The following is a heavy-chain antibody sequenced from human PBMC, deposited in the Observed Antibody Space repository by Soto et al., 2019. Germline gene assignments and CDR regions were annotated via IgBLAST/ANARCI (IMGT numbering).Heavy chain of an antibody. Sequence: SQTLSLTCTVSGDSIKTYTWTWIRQPPGKGLEWIGTIYYSGSTKYKPSLPSGVIISVDTSKNQFSLKLSSVTAADTAVYYRERAGFYGPFDAFDIWGQGTMVTVSS. CDR3: ERAGFYGPFDAFDI. J-gene: IGHJ3*02. CDR1: GDSIKTYT. CDR2: IYYSGST. V-gene: IGHV4-59*12. D-gene: IGHD3-3*01.